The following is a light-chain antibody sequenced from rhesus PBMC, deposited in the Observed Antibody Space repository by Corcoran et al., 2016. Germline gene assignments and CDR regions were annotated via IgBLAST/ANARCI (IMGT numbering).Light chain of an antibody. J-gene: IGKJ4*01. CDR1: QGISSY. Sequence: DIQMSQSPSSLSASVGDRVTITCRASQGISSYLNWYQQKPGKAPTLLIYYANTLASGVPSRLSGSGSGTDFTLTISSLGPEDFAVYYCQQYSNWLTFGGGTRVEIK. CDR3: QQYSNWLT. CDR2: YAN. V-gene: IGKV1-32*03.